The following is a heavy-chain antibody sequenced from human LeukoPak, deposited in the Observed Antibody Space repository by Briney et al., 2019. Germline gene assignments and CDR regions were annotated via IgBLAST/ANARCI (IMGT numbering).Heavy chain of an antibody. Sequence: GGSLRLSCAASGFTFSNYAMHWVRQAPGKGLECVAVISNDGSDKYYADSVKGRFTISRDNSENTLYLQMNSLRTEDTAVYYCARGTYYYDSSGYYSGGLGYWGQGTLATVSS. CDR3: ARGTYYYDSSGYYSGGLGY. CDR2: ISNDGSDK. V-gene: IGHV3-30*04. D-gene: IGHD3-22*01. CDR1: GFTFSNYA. J-gene: IGHJ4*02.